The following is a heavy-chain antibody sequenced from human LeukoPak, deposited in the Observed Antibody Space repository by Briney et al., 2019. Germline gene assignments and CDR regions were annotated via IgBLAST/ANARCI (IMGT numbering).Heavy chain of an antibody. D-gene: IGHD3-22*01. CDR1: GFTFSSYG. CDR3: AKALRPHYYDSSGYYMGSPFDY. J-gene: IGHJ4*02. V-gene: IGHV3-23*01. CDR2: ISGSGGST. Sequence: GGSLRLSCAASGFTFSSYGMSWVRQAPGKGLEWVSAISGSGGSTYYADSVKGRFTISRDNSKNTLYLQMNSLRAEDTAVYYCAKALRPHYYDSSGYYMGSPFDYWGQGTLVTVSS.